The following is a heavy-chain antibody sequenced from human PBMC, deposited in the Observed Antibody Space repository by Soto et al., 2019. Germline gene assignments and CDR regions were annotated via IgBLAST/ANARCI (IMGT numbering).Heavy chain of an antibody. D-gene: IGHD1-1*01. CDR2: ISYDGSNK. Sequence: GGSLRLSCAASGFTFSSYGMHWVRQAPGKGLEWVAVISYDGSNKYYADSVKGRFTISRDNSKNTLYLQMNSLRAEDTAVYYCAKGTGTLGGAFDIWGQGTMVTVSS. CDR3: AKGTGTLGGAFDI. V-gene: IGHV3-30*18. CDR1: GFTFSSYG. J-gene: IGHJ3*02.